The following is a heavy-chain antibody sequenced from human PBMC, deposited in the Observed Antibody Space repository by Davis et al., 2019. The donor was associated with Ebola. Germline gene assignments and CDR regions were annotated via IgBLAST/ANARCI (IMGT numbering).Heavy chain of an antibody. D-gene: IGHD3-10*01. V-gene: IGHV1-69*13. CDR2: IIPIFGTA. J-gene: IGHJ4*02. CDR1: GGTFSSYA. CDR3: ARAPTWSQINYYCFDY. Sequence: SVKVSCKASGGTFSSYAISWVRPAPGQGLEWMGGIIPIFGTANYAQKFQGRVTITADESTSTAYMELSSLRSDDTAVYYCARAPTWSQINYYCFDYWGQGTLVTVSS.